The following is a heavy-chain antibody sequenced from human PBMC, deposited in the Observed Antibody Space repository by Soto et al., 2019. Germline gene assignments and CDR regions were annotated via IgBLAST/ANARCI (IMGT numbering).Heavy chain of an antibody. CDR2: ISYDGSNK. V-gene: IGHV3-30-3*01. CDR1: GFTFSSYA. CDR3: ARSIAVAGYFDY. D-gene: IGHD6-19*01. Sequence: QVQLVESGGGVVQPGRSLRLSWSASGFTFSSYAMHWVRQAPGEGLEWVAVISYDGSNKYYADSVKGRFTISRDNSKNTLYLQMNSLRAEDTAVYYCARSIAVAGYFDYWGQGTLVTVSS. J-gene: IGHJ4*02.